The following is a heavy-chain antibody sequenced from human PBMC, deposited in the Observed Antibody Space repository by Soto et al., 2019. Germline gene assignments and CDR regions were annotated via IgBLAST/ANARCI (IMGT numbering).Heavy chain of an antibody. CDR1: GGTFSSYT. J-gene: IGHJ4*02. CDR3: AMEYCSSTSCYRDY. D-gene: IGHD2-2*02. CDR2: IIPILGIA. Sequence: QVQLVQSGAEVKKPGSSVKVSCKASGGTFSSYTISWVRQAPGQGLEWMGRIIPILGIANSAQKFQGRVTSTADKSTSTAYMELSSLSSEETAVYYCAMEYCSSTSCYRDYWGQGTLVTVSS. V-gene: IGHV1-69*02.